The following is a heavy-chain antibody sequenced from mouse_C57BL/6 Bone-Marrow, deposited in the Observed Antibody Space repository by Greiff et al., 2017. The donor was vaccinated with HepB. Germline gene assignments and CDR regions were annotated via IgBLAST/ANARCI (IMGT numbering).Heavy chain of an antibody. CDR1: GYTFTDYY. D-gene: IGHD2-4*01. V-gene: IGHV1-75*01. Sequence: QVQLKESGPELVKPGASVKISCKASGYTFTDYYINWVKQRPGQGLEWIGWIFPGSGSTYYNEKFKGKATLTVDKSSSTAYMLLSSLTSEDSAVYFCARRIYYDYSFAYWGQGTLVTVSA. CDR3: ARRIYYDYSFAY. CDR2: IFPGSGST. J-gene: IGHJ3*01.